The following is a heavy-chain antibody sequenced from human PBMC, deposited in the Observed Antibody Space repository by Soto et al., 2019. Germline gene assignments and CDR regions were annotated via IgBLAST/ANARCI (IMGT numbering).Heavy chain of an antibody. CDR1: GYTFTSYD. Sequence: QVQLVQSGAEVKKPGASVKVSCKASGYTFTSYDINWVRQATGQGLEWMGWMNPNSGNTGYAQKFQGRVTMTRNTSISTAYMELSSLRPEDTAVYYCARFPGYYYYYYMDVWGKGTTVTVSS. CDR3: ARFPGYYYYYYMDV. CDR2: MNPNSGNT. J-gene: IGHJ6*03. V-gene: IGHV1-8*01.